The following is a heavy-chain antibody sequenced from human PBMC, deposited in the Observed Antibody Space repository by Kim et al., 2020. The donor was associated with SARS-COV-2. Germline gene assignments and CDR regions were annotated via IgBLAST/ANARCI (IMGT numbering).Heavy chain of an antibody. Sequence: SETLSLTCSVSGASIDTGTYYWSWIRQHPGKGLEWIGYVFYSGKTDYNPSLKSRVIISVDTSRNQFSLRLTSVTAADTAVYYCARDGRYFYDASGRYNSCYGMDVWGQGTTVIVSS. J-gene: IGHJ6*02. CDR2: VFYSGKT. CDR1: GASIDTGTYY. D-gene: IGHD3-22*01. CDR3: ARDGRYFYDASGRYNSCYGMDV. V-gene: IGHV4-31*03.